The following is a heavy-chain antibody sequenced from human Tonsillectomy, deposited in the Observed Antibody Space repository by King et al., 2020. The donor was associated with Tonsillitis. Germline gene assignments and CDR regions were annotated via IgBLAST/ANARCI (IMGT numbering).Heavy chain of an antibody. Sequence: QLVQSGGGVVQPGRSLRLSCAASGFTFSSYGMHWVRQAPGKGLGWVAVIWYDGSNKYYADSVKGRFTISRDNSKNTLYRQMNSLRAEDTAVYYCARDREYYYDSSGYSYYFDYWGQGTLVTVSS. CDR1: GFTFSSYG. J-gene: IGHJ4*02. CDR2: IWYDGSNK. V-gene: IGHV3-33*01. CDR3: ARDREYYYDSSGYSYYFDY. D-gene: IGHD3-22*01.